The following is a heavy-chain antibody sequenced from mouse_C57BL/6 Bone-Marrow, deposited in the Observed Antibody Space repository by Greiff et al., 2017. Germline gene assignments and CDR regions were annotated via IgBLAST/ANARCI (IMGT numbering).Heavy chain of an antibody. Sequence: VQLQESGAELARPGASVKLSCKASGYTFTSYGIRWVKQRTGQGLEWIGEIYPRSGNTYYNQKFKGKATLTADKSSSTAYMELRSLTSENSAVYFCVYYDSSAWFAYWGQGTLVTVSA. V-gene: IGHV1-81*01. D-gene: IGHD1-1*01. J-gene: IGHJ3*01. CDR1: GYTFTSYG. CDR3: VYYDSSAWFAY. CDR2: IYPRSGNT.